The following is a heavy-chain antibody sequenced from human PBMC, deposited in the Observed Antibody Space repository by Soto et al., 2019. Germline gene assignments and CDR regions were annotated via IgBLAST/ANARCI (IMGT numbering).Heavy chain of an antibody. V-gene: IGHV1-2*04. CDR1: GYTFTGYY. J-gene: IGHJ4*02. CDR2: INPNSGGT. Sequence: QVQLVQSGAEVKKPGASVKVSCKASGYTFTGYYMHWVRQAPGQGLEWMGWINPNSGGTNYAQKFQGWVTMTGDTSFSTSDMEPGRLRSDGAAVYYCARDNERFGEFAFDLWGQGTLVTVSS. D-gene: IGHD3-10*01. CDR3: ARDNERFGEFAFDL.